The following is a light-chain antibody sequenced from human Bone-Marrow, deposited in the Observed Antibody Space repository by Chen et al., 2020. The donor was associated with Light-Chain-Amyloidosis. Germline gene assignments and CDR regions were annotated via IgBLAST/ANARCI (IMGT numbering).Light chain of an antibody. J-gene: IGLJ1*01. V-gene: IGLV2-11*01. Sequence: QSALTPPRSVSVSPGQSVTISCTGTSSDVGGYNYVSWYQQHPGKAPKLMIYDVTKRPSGVPDRFAGSKSGNTASLTIAGLQAEDEADDYCCSYAGSNSFVFGTGTKVTVL. CDR1: SSDVGGYNY. CDR3: CSYAGSNSFV. CDR2: DVT.